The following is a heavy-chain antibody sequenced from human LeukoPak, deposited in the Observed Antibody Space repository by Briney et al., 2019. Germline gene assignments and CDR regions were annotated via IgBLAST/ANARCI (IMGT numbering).Heavy chain of an antibody. Sequence: GSLRLSCAASGFTFNTYAINWVRQAPGKGLEWVSSISGSGSFIHYADSVKGRFTISRDNAKNSLFLQLNSLRAEDTAVYYCARGDHAFDYWGQGTLVTVSS. V-gene: IGHV3-21*01. CDR3: ARGDHAFDY. D-gene: IGHD1-14*01. CDR2: ISGSGSFI. CDR1: GFTFNTYA. J-gene: IGHJ4*02.